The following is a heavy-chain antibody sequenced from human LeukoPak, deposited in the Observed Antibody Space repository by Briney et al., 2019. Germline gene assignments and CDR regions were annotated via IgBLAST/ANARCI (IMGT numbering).Heavy chain of an antibody. CDR1: GGSISSYY. CDR3: ARDAMVRGVIIHNWFDP. V-gene: IGHV4-4*07. Sequence: SETLSLTCTVSGGSISSYYWSWIRQPAGKGLEWIGRIYTSGSTNYNPSLKSRVTKSVDTSKNQFSLKLSSVTAADTAVYYCARDAMVRGVIIHNWFDPWGQGTLVTVTS. J-gene: IGHJ5*02. D-gene: IGHD3-10*01. CDR2: IYTSGST.